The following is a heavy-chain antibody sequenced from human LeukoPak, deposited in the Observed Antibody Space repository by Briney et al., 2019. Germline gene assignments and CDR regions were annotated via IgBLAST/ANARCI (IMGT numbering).Heavy chain of an antibody. Sequence: PSETLSLTCTVSGGSVGSGNYYWSWIRQPAGKRLELIGRMYTSGSTHYNPSLKSRVTISRDTSTNQFSLKLTSVTAADTAVYYCAGMIGYFDFWGQGTLVTVSS. D-gene: IGHD3-16*01. CDR3: AGMIGYFDF. CDR2: MYTSGST. CDR1: GGSVGSGNYY. J-gene: IGHJ4*02. V-gene: IGHV4-61*02.